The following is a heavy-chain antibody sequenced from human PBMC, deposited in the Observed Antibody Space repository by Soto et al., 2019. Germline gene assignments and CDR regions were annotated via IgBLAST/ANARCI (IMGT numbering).Heavy chain of an antibody. CDR3: ATSGPFSYFDY. CDR2: IYYSGNT. CDR1: GGSITSSY. V-gene: IGHV4-59*08. D-gene: IGHD3-3*01. J-gene: IGHJ4*02. Sequence: PSETLSLTCTVSGGSITSSYWSWIRQPPGKGLEWIGYIYYSGNTNYNPSLKSRVTISVDTSKNQFSLKLSSVTAADTALYYCATSGPFSYFDYWGQGTPVTVSS.